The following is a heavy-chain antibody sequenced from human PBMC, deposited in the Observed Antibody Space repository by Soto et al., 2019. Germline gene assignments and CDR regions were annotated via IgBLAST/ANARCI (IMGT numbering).Heavy chain of an antibody. Sequence: PSETLSLTCTVSGASMNSYHWSWIRQPAGKGLEWIGHIHSSGSTNYNPSLKSRVTMSVDTSKNQFSLRLMSLTAADTAVYYCARGGGYDSFDFWGQGIQVTVSS. V-gene: IGHV4-4*07. J-gene: IGHJ4*02. CDR1: GASMNSYH. CDR3: ARGGGYDSFDF. CDR2: IHSSGST. D-gene: IGHD2-15*01.